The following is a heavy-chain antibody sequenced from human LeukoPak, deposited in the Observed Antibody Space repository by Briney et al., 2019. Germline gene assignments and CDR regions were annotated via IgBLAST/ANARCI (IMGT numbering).Heavy chain of an antibody. CDR3: ARVFVPAAITYYYYYMDV. CDR1: GGSFSGYY. D-gene: IGHD2-2*02. Sequence: SETLSLTCAVYGGSFSGYYWSWIRQPPGKGLEWIGEINHSGSTNYNPSLKSRVTISVDTSKNQFSLKLSSVTAADAAVYYCARVFVPAAITYYYYYMDVWGKGTTVTVSS. CDR2: INHSGST. V-gene: IGHV4-34*01. J-gene: IGHJ6*03.